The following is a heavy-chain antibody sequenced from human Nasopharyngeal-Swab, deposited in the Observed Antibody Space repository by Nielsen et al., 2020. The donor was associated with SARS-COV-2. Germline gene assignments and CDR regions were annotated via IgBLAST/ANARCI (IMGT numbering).Heavy chain of an antibody. J-gene: IGHJ5*02. CDR3: ARGGRTTNWFDP. CDR2: IYYSGST. CDR1: GGSISSGGYY. Sequence: SETLSLTCTVSGGSISSGGYYWSWIRQHPGKGLEWIGYIYYSGSTYYNPSLKSRVTISVDTSKNQFSLKLTSVTAADTAVYYCARGGRTTNWFDPWGQGTLVTVSP. V-gene: IGHV4-31*03. D-gene: IGHD1-1*01.